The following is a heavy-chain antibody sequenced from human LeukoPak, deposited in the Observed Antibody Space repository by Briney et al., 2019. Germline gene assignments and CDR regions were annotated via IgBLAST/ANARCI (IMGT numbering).Heavy chain of an antibody. CDR3: ARTPYIVVVPAAIPVFFDY. Sequence: SVKVSCKASGGTFSSYAISWVRQAPGQGLEWMGGFIPIFGTANYAQKFQGRVTITADESTSTAYMELSSLRSEDTAVYYCARTPYIVVVPAAIPVFFDYWGQGTLVTVSS. V-gene: IGHV1-69*13. CDR2: FIPIFGTA. D-gene: IGHD2-2*01. J-gene: IGHJ4*02. CDR1: GGTFSSYA.